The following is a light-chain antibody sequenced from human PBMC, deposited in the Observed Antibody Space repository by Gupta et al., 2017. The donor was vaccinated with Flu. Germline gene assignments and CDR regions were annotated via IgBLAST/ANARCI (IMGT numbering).Light chain of an antibody. CDR2: DVR. V-gene: IGLV2-14*01. CDR3: SSYTGTTTL. J-gene: IGLJ3*02. CDR1: SRDIGANDY. Sequence: HSALTQPASVSGSSGQSITISCTGSSRDIGANDYVYWYQLRPGTAPKFMISDVRSRPSGVSNRFSGSKSGQTASLTISGLQAEDEADYYCSSYTGTTTLFGGGTRVTVL.